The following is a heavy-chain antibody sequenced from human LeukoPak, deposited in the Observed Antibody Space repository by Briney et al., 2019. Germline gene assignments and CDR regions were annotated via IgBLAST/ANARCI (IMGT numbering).Heavy chain of an antibody. CDR2: MKEDGSDI. D-gene: IGHD6-19*01. CDR3: ARGGAVAGRFDP. Sequence: GGSLRLSCAASGFTLDDYIMSWVRQAPGKGLEWVAKMKEDGSDIHYVDSVRGRFSISRDNAKDSLYLQMNSLRVDDTAVYYCARGGAVAGRFDPWGQGTQVTASS. J-gene: IGHJ5*02. CDR1: GFTLDDYI. V-gene: IGHV3-7*01.